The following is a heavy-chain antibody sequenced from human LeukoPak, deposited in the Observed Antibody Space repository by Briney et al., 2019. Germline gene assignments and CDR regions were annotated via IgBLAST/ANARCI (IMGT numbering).Heavy chain of an antibody. CDR3: AAAWQQLGHYYYGMDV. CDR1: GYTLTELS. J-gene: IGHJ6*02. V-gene: IGHV1-24*01. D-gene: IGHD6-13*01. Sequence: ASVKVSCKVSGYTLTELSMHWVRQAPGKGLEWMGGFDPEDGETIYAQKFQGRVTMTEDTSTDTAYMELSSLRSEDTAVYYCAAAWQQLGHYYYGMDVWGQGTTVTVSS. CDR2: FDPEDGET.